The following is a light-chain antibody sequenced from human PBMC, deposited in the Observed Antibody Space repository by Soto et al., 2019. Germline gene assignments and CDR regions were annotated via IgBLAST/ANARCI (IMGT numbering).Light chain of an antibody. Sequence: QAVVTQEPSLTVSPGGTVTLTCGSSTGTVTNGHFPYWFQQKPGQAPRPLIYDTDTKHSWTPARFSGSLLGDKAALTLSGLQPEDEADYYCLLSYTGRLYVFGPGTKLTVL. J-gene: IGLJ1*01. V-gene: IGLV7-46*01. CDR3: LLSYTGRLYV. CDR2: DTD. CDR1: TGTVTNGHF.